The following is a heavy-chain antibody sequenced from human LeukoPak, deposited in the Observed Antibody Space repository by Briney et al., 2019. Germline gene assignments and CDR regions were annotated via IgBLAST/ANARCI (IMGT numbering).Heavy chain of an antibody. V-gene: IGHV3-53*01. CDR2: IYSGGNT. D-gene: IGHD3-22*01. CDR3: ARDRYYYDSSGSYYYYGMDV. Sequence: GGSLRLSCAASGFTVSSNYMSWVRQAPGKGLEWVSVIYSGGNTYYADSVKGRFTISRDNYKNTLYLQMNSLRAEDTAVYYCARDRYYYDSSGSYYYYGMDVWGQGTTVTVSS. CDR1: GFTVSSNY. J-gene: IGHJ6*02.